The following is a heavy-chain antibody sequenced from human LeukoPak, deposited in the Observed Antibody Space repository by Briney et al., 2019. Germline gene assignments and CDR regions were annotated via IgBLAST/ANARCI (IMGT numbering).Heavy chain of an antibody. J-gene: IGHJ6*03. CDR1: GDSISSYY. CDR3: ARVPYSTRYYMDV. CDR2: IYIDGST. Sequence: SETLSLTCNVSGDSISSYYWSWIRQPAGKGLEWIGRIYIDGSTTYNPSLKSRFTMSVDTSKSQFSLRLTSVTASYTAVYYCARVPYSTRYYMDVWGKGTTVTVSS. V-gene: IGHV4-4*07. D-gene: IGHD6-13*01.